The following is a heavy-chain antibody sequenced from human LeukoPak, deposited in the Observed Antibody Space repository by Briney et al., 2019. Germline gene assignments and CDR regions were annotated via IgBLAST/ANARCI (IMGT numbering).Heavy chain of an antibody. J-gene: IGHJ4*02. CDR3: ARDRQYQIPDY. D-gene: IGHD2-2*01. CDR2: INPNSGDT. Sequence: ASVRVSCKAVGYRFSGYYIQWVRQAPGQGLEWMGWINPNSGDTDSAQKFQGRVTLTRDTSISTAYMELSSLRFDDTAVYYCARDRQYQIPDYWGQGTLVTVSS. CDR1: GYRFSGYY. V-gene: IGHV1-2*02.